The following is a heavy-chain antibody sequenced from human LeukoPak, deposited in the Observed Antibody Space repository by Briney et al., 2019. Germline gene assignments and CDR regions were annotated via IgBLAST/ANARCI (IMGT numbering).Heavy chain of an antibody. J-gene: IGHJ4*02. CDR3: ARGGGPPSNFDY. CDR2: IYYSGRT. CDR1: GGSISSYY. D-gene: IGHD3-16*01. V-gene: IGHV4-59*01. Sequence: SETLSLTCTVSGGSISSYYWSWIRQPPGKGLEWIGYIYYSGRTNYNPSLKSRVSMSVDTSKNHFSLRLNSLTAADTAVYYCARGGGPPSNFDYWGQGTLVTVSS.